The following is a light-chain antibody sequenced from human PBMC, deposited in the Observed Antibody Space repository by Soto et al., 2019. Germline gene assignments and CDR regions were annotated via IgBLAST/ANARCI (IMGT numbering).Light chain of an antibody. Sequence: EIGLTQSPATLSLSPAERATLSCMASQSVKTFLVWYQQRPGQAPRLLIHDASHRAAGIPARFSGSGFGTDFTLTISSLEPEDAAVYYCQQRSNWPPITFGQGTRLE. J-gene: IGKJ5*01. CDR1: QSVKTF. CDR2: DAS. CDR3: QQRSNWPPIT. V-gene: IGKV3-11*01.